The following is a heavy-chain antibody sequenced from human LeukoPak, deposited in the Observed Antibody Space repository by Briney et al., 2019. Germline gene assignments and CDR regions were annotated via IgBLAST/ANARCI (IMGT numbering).Heavy chain of an antibody. CDR3: ANIRTRGAVAVLD. Sequence: SETLSLTCTVSGGSISSRSYYWGWIRQPPGKGLEWIGSIYYSGSTYCNPSLKSRVTISVDTSKNQFSLKLSSVTAADTAVYYCANIRTRGAVAVLDWGQGTLVTVSS. CDR1: GGSISSRSYY. CDR2: IYYSGST. D-gene: IGHD6-19*01. V-gene: IGHV4-39*01. J-gene: IGHJ4*02.